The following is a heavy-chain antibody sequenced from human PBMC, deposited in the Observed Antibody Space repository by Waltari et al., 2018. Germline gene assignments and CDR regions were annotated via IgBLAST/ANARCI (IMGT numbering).Heavy chain of an antibody. CDR3: ARSSSFRLRRYYYGMDV. V-gene: IGHV1-24*01. CDR2: FDPEDGET. J-gene: IGHJ6*02. Sequence: QVQLVQSGAEVKKPGASVKVSCKVSGYTLNELSIHWLRQAPEQGLEWMGGFDPEDGETIYAQKFQGRVTMTEDTSTDTAYMELSSLRSEDTAVYYCARSSSFRLRRYYYGMDVWGQGTTVTVSS. CDR1: GYTLNELS. D-gene: IGHD6-6*01.